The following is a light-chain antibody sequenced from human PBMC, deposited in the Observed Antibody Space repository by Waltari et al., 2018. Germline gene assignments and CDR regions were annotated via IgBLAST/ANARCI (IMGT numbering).Light chain of an antibody. CDR1: QSVRTF. Sequence: EVVLTQSPALLSLSPGERATPSCRASQSVRTFVAWYQQKPAQAPRLLIYDASNRATGIPARFSGSGSGTDFTLTISSLEPEDFAVYYCQQRSDWLTFGGGTRVEIK. CDR2: DAS. J-gene: IGKJ4*01. CDR3: QQRSDWLT. V-gene: IGKV3-11*01.